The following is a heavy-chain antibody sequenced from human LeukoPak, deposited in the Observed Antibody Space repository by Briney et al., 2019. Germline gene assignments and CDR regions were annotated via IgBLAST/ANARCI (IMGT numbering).Heavy chain of an antibody. Sequence: PGGSLRLSCAASGFTFSSYAMSWVRQAPGEGLEWVSAISGSGGSTYYADSVKGRFTISRDNSKDTLYLQMNSLRAEDTAVYYCAKDQRGYCSSTSCYLGWDYWGQGTLVTVSS. V-gene: IGHV3-23*01. CDR2: ISGSGGST. D-gene: IGHD2-2*01. CDR1: GFTFSSYA. CDR3: AKDQRGYCSSTSCYLGWDY. J-gene: IGHJ4*02.